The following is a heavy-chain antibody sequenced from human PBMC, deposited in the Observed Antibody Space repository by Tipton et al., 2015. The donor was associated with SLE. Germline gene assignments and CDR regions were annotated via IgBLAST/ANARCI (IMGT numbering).Heavy chain of an antibody. CDR2: IYPGDSDT. D-gene: IGHD6-13*01. CDR3: ARSKEQQLVPDDTFDI. CDR1: GYSFTSYW. V-gene: IGHV5-51*03. Sequence: VQLVQSGAEVKKPGESLKISCKGSGYSFTSYWIAWVRQMPGKGLEWMGIIYPGDSDTRYSPSFQGQVTISADKSISTVYVQWSSLKASDTAMYYCARSKEQQLVPDDTFDIWGQGTMVTVSS. J-gene: IGHJ3*02.